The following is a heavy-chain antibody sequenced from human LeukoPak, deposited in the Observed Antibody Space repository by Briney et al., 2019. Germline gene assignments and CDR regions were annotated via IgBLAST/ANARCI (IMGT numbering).Heavy chain of an antibody. CDR2: INPNSGGT. D-gene: IGHD1-1*01. V-gene: IGHV1-2*06. CDR1: GYTFTGYY. CDR3: ARDTNWNDDWFDP. Sequence: GASVKVSCKASGYTFTGYYMHWVRQAPGQGLEWMGRINPNSGGTNYAQKFQGRVTMTRDTSISTAYMELSRLRSDDTAVYYCARDTNWNDDWFDPWGQGTLVTVSS. J-gene: IGHJ5*02.